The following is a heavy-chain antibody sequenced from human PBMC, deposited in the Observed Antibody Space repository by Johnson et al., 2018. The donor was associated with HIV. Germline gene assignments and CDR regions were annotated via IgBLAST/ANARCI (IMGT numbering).Heavy chain of an antibody. V-gene: IGHV3-30-3*01. CDR2: LSYDGSNK. Sequence: QEQLVESGGGVVQPGRSLRLSCAASGFTFSSYAMHWVRQAPGKGLEWVAVLSYDGSNKYYADSVKGRFTISRYNAKNSLYLQMNSLRAEDTAVYYCARDMTPLHGIAAVDAFDIWGQGTMVTVSS. D-gene: IGHD6-13*01. J-gene: IGHJ3*02. CDR3: ARDMTPLHGIAAVDAFDI. CDR1: GFTFSSYA.